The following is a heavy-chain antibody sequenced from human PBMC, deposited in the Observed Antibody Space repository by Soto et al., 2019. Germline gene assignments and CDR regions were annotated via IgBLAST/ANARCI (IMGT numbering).Heavy chain of an antibody. CDR3: ARGFGSSYPNFDS. CDR1: GFTFSSYS. V-gene: IGHV3-21*01. D-gene: IGHD1-26*01. J-gene: IGHJ4*02. Sequence: GSLRLSCAASGFTFSSYSMNWVRQAPGKGLEWVSSISSSSSYIYYADSVKGRFTISRDNAKNSLYLQMNSLRAEDTAVYYCARGFGSSYPNFDSWGQGTLVTVSS. CDR2: ISSSSSYI.